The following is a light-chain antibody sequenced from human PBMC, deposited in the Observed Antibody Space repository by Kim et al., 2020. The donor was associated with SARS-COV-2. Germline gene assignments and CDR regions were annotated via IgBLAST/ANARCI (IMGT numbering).Light chain of an antibody. V-gene: IGKV3-20*01. Sequence: EIVLTQSPGNLSMSLGESATLSCRPSEIISNNYLAWFRQKPGQAPRVLIYGASSRASGVPDRFSGSASGTDFTLTISRLEPEDFAVYYCHQYGSLPLTFGQGTNLEI. J-gene: IGKJ2*01. CDR3: HQYGSLPLT. CDR1: EIISNNY. CDR2: GAS.